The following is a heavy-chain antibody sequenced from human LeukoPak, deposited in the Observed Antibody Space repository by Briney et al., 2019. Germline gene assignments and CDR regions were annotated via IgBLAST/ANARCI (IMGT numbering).Heavy chain of an antibody. CDR2: INHNGST. Sequence: SSQTLSLTCTVSGDSISTYYWSWIRQPPGKGLEWIGEINHNGSTNYNPSLKSRVTISVDTSKNQFSLKLSSVTAADAAVYYCARGPRRAARRTYYYYYMDVWAKGPRSPSP. CDR1: GDSISTYY. CDR3: ARGPRRAARRTYYYYYMDV. J-gene: IGHJ6*03. D-gene: IGHD6-6*01. V-gene: IGHV4-34*01.